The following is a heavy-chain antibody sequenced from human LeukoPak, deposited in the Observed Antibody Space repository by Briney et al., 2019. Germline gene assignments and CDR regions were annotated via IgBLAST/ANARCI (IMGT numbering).Heavy chain of an antibody. CDR3: AKDDSSGWYGTFDV. CDR1: GFTFSNHG. J-gene: IGHJ3*01. D-gene: IGHD6-19*01. CDR2: ISYDGNNK. V-gene: IGHV3-30*18. Sequence: GGSLRLSCAASGFTFSNHGMHLVRQAPGKGLEWVAVISYDGNNKYYADSVKGRFTISRDNPKNTLYLQMDSLGGEDTAVYYCAKDDSSGWYGTFDVWGQGTMVTVSS.